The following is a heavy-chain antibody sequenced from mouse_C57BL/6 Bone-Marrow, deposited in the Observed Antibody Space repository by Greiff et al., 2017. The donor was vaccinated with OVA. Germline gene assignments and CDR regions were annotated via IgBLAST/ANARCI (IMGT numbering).Heavy chain of an antibody. CDR2: INYDGSST. CDR1: GFTFSDYY. D-gene: IGHD2-1*01. CDR3: ARDYGNYAWGFDV. J-gene: IGHJ1*03. V-gene: IGHV5-16*01. Sequence: DVKLVESEGGLVQPGSSMKLSCTASGFTFSDYYMAWVRQVPEKGLEWVANINYDGSSTYYLDSLKSRFIISRDNAKNILYLQRSSLKSEDTATYYCARDYGNYAWGFDVWGTGTTVTVSS.